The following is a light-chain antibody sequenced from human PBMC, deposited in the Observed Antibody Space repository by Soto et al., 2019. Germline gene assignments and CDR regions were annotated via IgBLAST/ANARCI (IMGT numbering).Light chain of an antibody. J-gene: IGKJ1*01. V-gene: IGKV1-39*01. CDR1: QGISTY. CDR3: QQSYSTTWT. CDR2: AAS. Sequence: DIQMTQSPSSLSASVGDRVTITCRASQGISTYLNWYQQRPGKAPKLLIYAASSLQSGVPSRFSGSGSETHFTLTISSLQPEDFATYSCQQSYSTTWTFGQGTKVDTK.